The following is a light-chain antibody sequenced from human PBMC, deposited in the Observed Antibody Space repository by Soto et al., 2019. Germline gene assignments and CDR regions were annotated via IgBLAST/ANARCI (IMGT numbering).Light chain of an antibody. CDR3: QSYDSSLSGSV. CDR2: RNS. V-gene: IGLV1-40*01. Sequence: QSVLTQPPSVSGAPGQWVTISCTGSSSNIGAGYDVHWYQQLPGTAPKLLIYRNSNRPSGVPDRFSGSKSGTSGSLAITGLQAEDEADYYCQSYDSSLSGSVFGGGTKLTVL. J-gene: IGLJ2*01. CDR1: SSNIGAGYD.